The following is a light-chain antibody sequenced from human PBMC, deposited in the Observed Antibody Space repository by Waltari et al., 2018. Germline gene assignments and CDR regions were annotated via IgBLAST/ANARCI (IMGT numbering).Light chain of an antibody. CDR2: WAS. V-gene: IGKV4-1*01. Sequence: DIVMTQSPEFLAVSLGERATINCKSSQSVLYNSNDKNYLAWYQQKPGQPPKLLIYWASTRQSGVPDRCRGSGSGTDFILTINSLQAEDVAVYYCQQYYSRRTFGRGTRVEIK. CDR3: QQYYSRRT. J-gene: IGKJ1*01. CDR1: QSVLYNSNDKNY.